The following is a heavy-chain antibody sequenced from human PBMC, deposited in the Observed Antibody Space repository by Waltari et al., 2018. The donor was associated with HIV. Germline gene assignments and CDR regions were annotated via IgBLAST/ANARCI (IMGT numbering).Heavy chain of an antibody. Sequence: EVQLVESGGGLVKPGGSLRLACAASGFTFSTAWMSWVRQAPGKGLEWVGRIKSKTDGGTTDYAEPVKGRFTISRDDSKNTLYLQMNSLKTEDTAVYYCTTLVLLGVGMDVWGQGTTVTVSS. V-gene: IGHV3-15*01. CDR3: TTLVLLGVGMDV. CDR1: GFTFSTAW. J-gene: IGHJ6*02. D-gene: IGHD3-10*01. CDR2: IKSKTDGGTT.